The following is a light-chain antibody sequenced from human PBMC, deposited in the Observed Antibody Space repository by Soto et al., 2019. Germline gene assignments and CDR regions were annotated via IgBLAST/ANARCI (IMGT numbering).Light chain of an antibody. Sequence: IHMTHSPSSLSASVGYRVTITCLASQSISSYLNWYQQTPGKAPKLLIYAASSLQSGVPTRFSGSGSGTDFTLTISSLHPEDSATYYCQQSYSTPPTFGQGTKVDI. V-gene: IGKV1-39*01. CDR3: QQSYSTPPT. CDR1: QSISSY. J-gene: IGKJ1*01. CDR2: AAS.